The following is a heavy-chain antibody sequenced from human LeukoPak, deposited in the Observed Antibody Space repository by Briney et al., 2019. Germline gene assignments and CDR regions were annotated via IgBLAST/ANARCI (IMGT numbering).Heavy chain of an antibody. Sequence: GGSLRLSCAASGFTFSSYAMSWVRQAPGKGLEWVSAISGSGGSTYYADSVKGRFTISRDNSKNTLYLQMNSLRAEDTAVYYCAKDQHYGPYYYMDVWGKGTTVTVSS. J-gene: IGHJ6*03. CDR1: GFTFSSYA. CDR2: ISGSGGST. D-gene: IGHD4-17*01. CDR3: AKDQHYGPYYYMDV. V-gene: IGHV3-23*01.